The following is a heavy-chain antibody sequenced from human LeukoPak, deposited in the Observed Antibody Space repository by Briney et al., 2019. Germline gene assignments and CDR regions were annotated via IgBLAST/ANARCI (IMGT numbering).Heavy chain of an antibody. D-gene: IGHD1-26*01. CDR2: ISGSGGST. CDR3: AKGSSGSYFYYFDY. V-gene: IGHV3-23*01. CDR1: GFTFSSHA. J-gene: IGHJ4*02. Sequence: GGSLRLSCAASGFTFSSHAMSWVRQAPGKGLEWVSAISGSGGSTYYADSVKGRFTISRDNSKNTLYLQMNSLRAEDTAVYYCAKGSSGSYFYYFDYWGQGTLVTVSS.